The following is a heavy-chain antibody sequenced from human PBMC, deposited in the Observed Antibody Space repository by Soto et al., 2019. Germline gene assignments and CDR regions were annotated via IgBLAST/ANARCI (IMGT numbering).Heavy chain of an antibody. V-gene: IGHV1-69*06. CDR2: IIPIFGTA. J-gene: IGHJ5*02. CDR3: ARSAVGATAWFDP. D-gene: IGHD1-26*01. Sequence: SVKVSCKASGGTFSSYAISWVRQAPGQGLEWMGGIIPIFGTANYAQKFQGRVTITADKSTSTAYRELSSLRSEDTAVYYCARSAVGATAWFDPWGQGTLVTVSS. CDR1: GGTFSSYA.